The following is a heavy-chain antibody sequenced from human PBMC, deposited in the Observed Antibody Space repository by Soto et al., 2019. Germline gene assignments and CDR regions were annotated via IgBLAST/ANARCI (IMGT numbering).Heavy chain of an antibody. V-gene: IGHV3-30*18. CDR1: GFTFSSYG. CDR2: ISYDGSNK. D-gene: IGHD3-3*01. J-gene: IGHJ6*02. Sequence: QVQLVESGGGVVQPGRSLRLSCAASGFTFSSYGMHWVRQAPGKGLERVAVISYDGSNKNYADSVKGRFTISRDNSKNPLYLQMNSLRAEDTAVYYCAKENYDFWSGYYTGYGMDVWGQGTTVTVSS. CDR3: AKENYDFWSGYYTGYGMDV.